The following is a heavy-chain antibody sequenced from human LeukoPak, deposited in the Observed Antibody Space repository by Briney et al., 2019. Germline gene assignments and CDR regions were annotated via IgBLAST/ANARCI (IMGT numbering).Heavy chain of an antibody. J-gene: IGHJ6*03. CDR2: INHSGST. D-gene: IGHD3-10*01. V-gene: IGHV4-34*01. CDR3: ARHRWGMVRGVDYYYMDV. Sequence: KASETLSLTCAVYGGSFSGYYWSWIRQSPGKGLEWIGEINHSGSTNYNPSLKSRVTISVDTSKNQFPLKLSSVTAADTAVYYCARHRWGMVRGVDYYYMDVWGKGTTVTISS. CDR1: GGSFSGYY.